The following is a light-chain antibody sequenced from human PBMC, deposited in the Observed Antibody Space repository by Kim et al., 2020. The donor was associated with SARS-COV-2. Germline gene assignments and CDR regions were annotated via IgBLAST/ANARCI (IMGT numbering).Light chain of an antibody. CDR2: DAS. CDR1: QSITTC. J-gene: IGKJ4*01. V-gene: IGKV1-5*01. Sequence: ASVGDRVTVTCRASQSITTCLAWYRQRPGKAPDLLIYDASSLQSGVPSRFTGSGSGTEFTLTISSLQPDDFATYYCQQHKTYPLTFGGGTKVDIK. CDR3: QQHKTYPLT.